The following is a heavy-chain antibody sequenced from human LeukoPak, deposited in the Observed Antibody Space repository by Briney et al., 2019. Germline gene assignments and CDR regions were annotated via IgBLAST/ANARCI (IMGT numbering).Heavy chain of an antibody. J-gene: IGHJ5*02. CDR3: ARDVGGGWTNNYFDP. D-gene: IGHD6-19*01. CDR1: GYTFTASY. Sequence: ASVKVSCKSSGYTFTASYIHWLRQAPGQGPESMGLINPDTGGRNYAEKFRDRVTMTSDTSSSTAYMELSSLRSDDTAIYYCARDVGGGWTNNYFDPWGQGTLVTVSS. V-gene: IGHV1-2*02. CDR2: INPDTGGR.